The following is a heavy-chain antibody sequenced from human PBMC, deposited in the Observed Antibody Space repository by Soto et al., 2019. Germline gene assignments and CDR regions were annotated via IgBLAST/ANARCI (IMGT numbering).Heavy chain of an antibody. CDR2: IYHSGST. D-gene: IGHD4-17*01. CDR3: ASGPIGDYTDGFDY. V-gene: IGHV4-30-2*01. J-gene: IGHJ4*02. Sequence: QLQLQESGSGLVKPSQTLSLTCAVSGGSISSGGYSWSWIRQPPGKGLEWIGYIYHSGSTYYNPSVNSRVTMSVDRSKNQFSLKLSSVTAADTAVYYCASGPIGDYTDGFDYWGQGTLVTVSS. CDR1: GGSISSGGYS.